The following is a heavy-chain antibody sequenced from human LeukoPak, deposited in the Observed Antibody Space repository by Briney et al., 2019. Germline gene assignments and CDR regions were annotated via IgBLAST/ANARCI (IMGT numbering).Heavy chain of an antibody. J-gene: IGHJ4*02. V-gene: IGHV3-74*03. CDR1: GFTFSSYW. D-gene: IGHD1-26*01. CDR2: INSDGSNT. CDR3: VRPQYSGSRLYS. Sequence: AGGSLRLSCAASGFTFSSYWMHWVRRAPGKGLVWVARINSDGSNTPYADSVKGRFTISRDNANNTLYLQMHSLRAEDTAVYYCVRPQYSGSRLYSWGQGTLVTVSS.